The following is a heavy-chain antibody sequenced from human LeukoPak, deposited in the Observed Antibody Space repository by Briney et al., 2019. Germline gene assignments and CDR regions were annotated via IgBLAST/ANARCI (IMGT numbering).Heavy chain of an antibody. CDR3: XRLXEMSGSYYYYGMDV. CDR2: XXXGDXXX. CDR1: GYSFTXYW. J-gene: IGHJ6*02. Sequence: GESLKISCKGSGYSFTXYWIGWVRXMPGXXXXXXXXXXXGDXXXXYXXXXXXXXTIXXXKSISXXYXQWSSLKASDTAMYYCXRLXEMSGSYYYYGMDVWGQGTTVTVSS. D-gene: IGHD1-26*01. V-gene: IGHV5-51*01.